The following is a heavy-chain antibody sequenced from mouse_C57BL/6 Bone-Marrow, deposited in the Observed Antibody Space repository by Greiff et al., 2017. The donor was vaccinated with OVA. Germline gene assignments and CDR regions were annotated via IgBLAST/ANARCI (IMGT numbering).Heavy chain of an antibody. CDR2: IDPSDSYT. D-gene: IGHD4-1*01. CDR3: ARETGSDY. J-gene: IGHJ2*01. Sequence: QVQLQQPGAELVRPGTSVKLSCKASGYTFTSYWMHWVKQRPGQGLEWIGVIDPSDSYTNYNQKFKGKATLTVDTSSSTAYTQLSSLTSEDSAVYYCARETGSDYWGQGTTLTVSS. CDR1: GYTFTSYW. V-gene: IGHV1-59*01.